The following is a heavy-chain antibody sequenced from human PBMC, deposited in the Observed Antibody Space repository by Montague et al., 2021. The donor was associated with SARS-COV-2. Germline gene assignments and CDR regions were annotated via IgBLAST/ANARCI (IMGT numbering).Heavy chain of an antibody. V-gene: IGHV4-39*01. CDR3: ARHLPGIVVAEPAAADS. CDR1: GGSISSSSYY. CDR2: FYYSGST. J-gene: IGHJ4*02. D-gene: IGHD6-19*01. Sequence: SETLSLTCTVSGGSISSSSYYWGRIRQPPGKGLEWIGSFYYSGSTYYNPSLKSRVTISVDTSKNQFSLKMSSVTAADTAVYYCARHLPGIVVAEPAAADSWGQGTLVTVSS.